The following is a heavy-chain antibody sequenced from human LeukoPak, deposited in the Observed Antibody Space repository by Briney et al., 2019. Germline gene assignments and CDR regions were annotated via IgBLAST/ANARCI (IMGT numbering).Heavy chain of an antibody. CDR1: GFTFSNAW. CDR3: TTDLLEYCGGDCYLGFDY. CDR2: IKSKNDGGTP. J-gene: IGHJ4*02. D-gene: IGHD2-21*02. Sequence: PGGSLRLSCAASGFTFSNAWMSWVRQAPGKGLEWVGRIKSKNDGGTPDYAAPVKGRFTISRDDSKNTLYLQMNSLKTDEDAAVYYCTTDLLEYCGGDCYLGFDYWGQGTLVTVSS. V-gene: IGHV3-15*01.